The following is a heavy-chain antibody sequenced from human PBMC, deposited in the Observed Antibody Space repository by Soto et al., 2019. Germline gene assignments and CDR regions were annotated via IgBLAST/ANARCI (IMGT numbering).Heavy chain of an antibody. CDR1: GFTFSSYW. D-gene: IGHD6-19*01. CDR3: ARDNGWNYLVY. CDR2: IKPDGSEK. Sequence: EVQLVESGGGLVQPGGSLRLSCAASGFTFSSYWMSWVRQAPGKGLEWVANIKPDGSEKYYVDSVKGRFTIARDNARNSLNLLVNRRRAEDTAIYYCARDNGWNYLVYWGQGTLVTVSS. J-gene: IGHJ4*02. V-gene: IGHV3-7*01.